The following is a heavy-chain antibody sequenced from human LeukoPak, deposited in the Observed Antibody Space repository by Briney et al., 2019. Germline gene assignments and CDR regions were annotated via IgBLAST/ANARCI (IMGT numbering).Heavy chain of an antibody. CDR3: ASSATLGDSTFDY. V-gene: IGHV4-34*01. CDR2: INHSGST. Sequence: PSETLSLTCAVYGGSFSGYYWSWIRQPPGKGLEWIGEINHSGSTNYNPSLKSRVTMSVDTSKNQFSLKLSSVTAADTAVYYCASSATLGDSTFDYWGQGTLVTVSS. CDR1: GGSFSGYY. D-gene: IGHD2-21*02. J-gene: IGHJ4*02.